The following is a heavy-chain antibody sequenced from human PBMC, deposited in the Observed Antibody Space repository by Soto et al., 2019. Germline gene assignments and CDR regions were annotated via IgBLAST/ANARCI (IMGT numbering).Heavy chain of an antibody. CDR2: IKPGTGET. Sequence: ASVKVSCKTSGYSFTSYVILWVRQAPGERLEWMGWIKPGTGETKYLQKLQGRVTISRDTSANIVYMELSSLRSEDTAVYYCARGYYYDSSGYYFDHWGKGTLVTVSS. CDR3: ARGYYYDSSGYYFDH. CDR1: GYSFTSYV. V-gene: IGHV1-3*01. J-gene: IGHJ4*02. D-gene: IGHD3-22*01.